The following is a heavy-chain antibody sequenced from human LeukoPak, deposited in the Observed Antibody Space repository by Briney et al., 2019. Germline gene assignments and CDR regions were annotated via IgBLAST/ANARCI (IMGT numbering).Heavy chain of an antibody. J-gene: IGHJ4*02. CDR1: GGTFSSYA. CDR3: TRETGSYHGNDY. Sequence: ASVKVSCKASGGTFSSYAISWVRQAPGQGLEWMGGIIPIFGTANYAQKFQGRDTITADESTSTAYMELSSLRSEDTAVYYCTRETGSYHGNDYWGQGTLVTVSS. V-gene: IGHV1-69*13. CDR2: IIPIFGTA. D-gene: IGHD1-26*01.